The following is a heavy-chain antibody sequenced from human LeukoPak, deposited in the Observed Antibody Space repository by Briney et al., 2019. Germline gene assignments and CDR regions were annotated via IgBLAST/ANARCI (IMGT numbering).Heavy chain of an antibody. V-gene: IGHV3-23*01. CDR3: AKRDIWSGRIDY. D-gene: IGHD3-3*01. CDR1: GFTFSSYA. Sequence: PGGSLRLSCAASGFTFSSYAMSWVRPAPGKGLEWVSAISGSGGSTYYADSVKGRFTISRDNSKNTLYLQMNSLRAEDTAVYYCAKRDIWSGRIDYWGQGTLVTVSS. J-gene: IGHJ4*02. CDR2: ISGSGGST.